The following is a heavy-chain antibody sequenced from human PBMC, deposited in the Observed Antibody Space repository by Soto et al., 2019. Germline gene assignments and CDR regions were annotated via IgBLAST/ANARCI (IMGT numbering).Heavy chain of an antibody. CDR2: ISYDGSNK. CDR1: GFTFSSYG. V-gene: IGHV3-30*03. J-gene: IGHJ4*02. D-gene: IGHD6-25*01. CDR3: ATDPRSQRYYFDY. Sequence: QVQLVESGGGVVQPGRSLRLSCAASGFTFSSYGMHWVRQAPGKGLEWVAVISYDGSNKYYADSVKGRFTISRDNSKNTLYLQMNSLRAEDTAVYYCATDPRSQRYYFDYWGQGTLVTVSS.